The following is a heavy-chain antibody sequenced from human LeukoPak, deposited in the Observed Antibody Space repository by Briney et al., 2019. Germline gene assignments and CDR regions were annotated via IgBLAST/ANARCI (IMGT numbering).Heavy chain of an antibody. CDR3: ARLRSTYWYFDL. Sequence: SETLSLTCTVSGASISGSGYYWGWIRQPPGKGLEWIGSIYYSGSTYYNPSLKSRVTKSVDTSKNQFSLKLSSVTAADTAVYFCARLRSTYWYFDLWGRGTLVTVSS. J-gene: IGHJ2*01. D-gene: IGHD1-26*01. CDR2: IYYSGST. V-gene: IGHV4-39*07. CDR1: GASISGSGYY.